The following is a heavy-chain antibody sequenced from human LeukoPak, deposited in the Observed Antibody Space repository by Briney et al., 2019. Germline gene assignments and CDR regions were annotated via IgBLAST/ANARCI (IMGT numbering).Heavy chain of an antibody. V-gene: IGHV4-59*12. Sequence: PSETLSLTCTVSGGSISVYHWSWIRQPPGKGLEWIGYLYYTGITNYSPSLKSRVTISVDTSNNQIYLKLTAVTAADKAIYFCAKEGMGSEATTADGAFDIWGQGTTVTVSS. D-gene: IGHD1-26*01. J-gene: IGHJ3*02. CDR3: AKEGMGSEATTADGAFDI. CDR1: GGSISVYH. CDR2: LYYTGIT.